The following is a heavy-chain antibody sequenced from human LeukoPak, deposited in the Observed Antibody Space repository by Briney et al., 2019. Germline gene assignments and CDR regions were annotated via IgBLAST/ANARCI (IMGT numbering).Heavy chain of an antibody. Sequence: GESLKISWKGSGYSFTSYWIGWVRQMPGKGLEWMGIIYPGDSDTRYSPSFQGQVTISADKSISTAYLQWSSLKASDTAIYYCARRDYYGSGSYWGAFDYWGQGTLVTVSS. D-gene: IGHD3-10*01. J-gene: IGHJ4*02. CDR1: GYSFTSYW. CDR2: IYPGDSDT. CDR3: ARRDYYGSGSYWGAFDY. V-gene: IGHV5-51*01.